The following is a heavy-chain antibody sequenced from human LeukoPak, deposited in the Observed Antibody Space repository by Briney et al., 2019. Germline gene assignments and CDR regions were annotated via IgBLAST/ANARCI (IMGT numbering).Heavy chain of an antibody. CDR1: GGSISSYY. Sequence: SETLSLTCTVSGGSISSYYWNWIRQPPGKGLEWIGYVYYSGSTKYNPSLKSRVTISIDTSKNQFSLKLSSVTAADTAVYYCARDKHYDSSGYYNYWGQGTLVTVSS. J-gene: IGHJ4*02. CDR3: ARDKHYDSSGYYNY. D-gene: IGHD3-22*01. CDR2: VYYSGST. V-gene: IGHV4-59*01.